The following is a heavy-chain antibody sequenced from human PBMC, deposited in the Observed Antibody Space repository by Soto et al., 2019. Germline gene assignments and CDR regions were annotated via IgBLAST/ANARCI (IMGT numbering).Heavy chain of an antibody. D-gene: IGHD2-2*02. Sequence: QVQLVESGGGVVQPGRSLRLSCAASGFTFSSYAMHWVRQAPGKGLEWVAVISYDGSNKYYADSVKGRFTISRDNSKNTLYLQMNSLRAEDTAVYYSARDHTVRKRAGDYWGQGTLVTVSS. CDR3: ARDHTVRKRAGDY. CDR1: GFTFSSYA. V-gene: IGHV3-30-3*01. J-gene: IGHJ4*02. CDR2: ISYDGSNK.